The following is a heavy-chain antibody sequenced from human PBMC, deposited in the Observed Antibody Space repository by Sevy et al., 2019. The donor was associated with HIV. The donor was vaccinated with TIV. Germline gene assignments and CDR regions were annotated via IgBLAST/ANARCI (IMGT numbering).Heavy chain of an antibody. J-gene: IGHJ6*03. V-gene: IGHV4-34*01. CDR1: GGSFSGYY. Sequence: SETLSLTCAVYGGSFSGYYWSWIRQPPGKGLEWIGEINHSGSTNYNPSLKSRVTISVDTSKNQFSLKLSSVTAADTAVYYCARALARGYPRYYYYMDVLGKGTTVTVSS. D-gene: IGHD5-18*01. CDR3: ARALARGYPRYYYYMDV. CDR2: INHSGST.